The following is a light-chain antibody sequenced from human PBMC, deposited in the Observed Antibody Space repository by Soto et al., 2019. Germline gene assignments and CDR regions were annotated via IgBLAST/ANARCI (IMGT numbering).Light chain of an antibody. V-gene: IGLV2-14*01. J-gene: IGLJ1*01. CDR2: DVS. Sequence: QSVLTQPASVSGSPGQSITISCTGTSSDVGGYNYVSWYQQHPGKAPKLMIYDVSNRPSGVSNRFSGSKSGNTASLTISGLQAEDVADYYCSSYTSSSTPRVFGTGTKLTVL. CDR3: SSYTSSSTPRV. CDR1: SSDVGGYNY.